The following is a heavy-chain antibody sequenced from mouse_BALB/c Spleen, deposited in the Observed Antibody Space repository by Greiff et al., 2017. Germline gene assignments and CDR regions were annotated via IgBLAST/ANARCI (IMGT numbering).Heavy chain of an antibody. Sequence: QVQLQQSGPDLVKPGASVKISCKASGYTFTDYVISWVKQRTGQGLEWIGEIYPGSGSTYYNEKFKGKATLTADKSSNTAYMQLSSLTSEDSAVYCCARWEYWDLDVWGAGTTVTVSS. CDR2: IYPGSGST. J-gene: IGHJ1*01. CDR1: GYTFTDYV. V-gene: IGHV1-77*01. CDR3: ARWEYWDLDV. D-gene: IGHD4-1*01.